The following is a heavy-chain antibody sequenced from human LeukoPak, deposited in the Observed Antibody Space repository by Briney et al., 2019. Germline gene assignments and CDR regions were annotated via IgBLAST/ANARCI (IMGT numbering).Heavy chain of an antibody. D-gene: IGHD3-9*01. CDR2: IYYSGST. V-gene: IGHV4-59*01. J-gene: IGHJ4*02. Sequence: SETLSLTCTVSGGSISSYYWSWIRQPPGKGLEWIGYIYYSGSTNYNPSLKSRVTISVDTSKNQFSLKLSSVTAADTAVYYCAGLLRYFDWKIIDYWGQGTLVTVSS. CDR1: GGSISSYY. CDR3: AGLLRYFDWKIIDY.